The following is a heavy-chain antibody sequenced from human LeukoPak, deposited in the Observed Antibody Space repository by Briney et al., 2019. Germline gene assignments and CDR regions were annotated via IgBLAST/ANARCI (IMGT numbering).Heavy chain of an antibody. CDR2: ISWDGGST. CDR3: AKDRGLQHYYYMDV. V-gene: IGHV3-43D*03. CDR1: GFTLDDYA. D-gene: IGHD1-1*01. Sequence: GGSLRLSCAASGFTLDDYAMHWVRQAPGKGLEWVSLISWDGGSTYYADSVKGRFTISRDNSKNSLYLQMNSLRAEDTALYYCAKDRGLQHYYYMDVWGKGTTVTVSS. J-gene: IGHJ6*03.